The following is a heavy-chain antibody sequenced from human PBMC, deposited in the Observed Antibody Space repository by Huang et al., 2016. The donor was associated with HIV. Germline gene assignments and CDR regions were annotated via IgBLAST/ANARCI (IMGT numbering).Heavy chain of an antibody. J-gene: IGHJ6*03. Sequence: QGQLVESGGGVVQPGRSLRLSCAASGFSFTSFDMQWVRQVPGKGLDCVSFVSKEGNEKYYADSEKCRFTISRDNFKNTLYLQMNSLRTGDTAVYFCLPAGHVSHYYYMDVWGKGTTVIVSS. CDR3: LPAGHVSHYYYMDV. CDR1: GFSFTSFD. CDR2: VSKEGNEK. V-gene: IGHV3-30*03.